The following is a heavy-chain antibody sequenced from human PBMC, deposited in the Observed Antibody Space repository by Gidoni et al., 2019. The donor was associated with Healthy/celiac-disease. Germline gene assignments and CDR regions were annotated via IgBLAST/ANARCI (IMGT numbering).Heavy chain of an antibody. CDR3: ARGDSSGSGY. D-gene: IGHD3-22*01. Sequence: QVQLVESGGGVVQPGRSLRISCAASGFTFSSYGMHWVRQAPGKGLEWVAVIWYDGSNKYYADSVKGRFTISRDNSKNTLYLQMNSLRAEDTAVYYCARGDSSGSGYWGQGTLVTVSS. V-gene: IGHV3-33*01. J-gene: IGHJ4*02. CDR1: GFTFSSYG. CDR2: IWYDGSNK.